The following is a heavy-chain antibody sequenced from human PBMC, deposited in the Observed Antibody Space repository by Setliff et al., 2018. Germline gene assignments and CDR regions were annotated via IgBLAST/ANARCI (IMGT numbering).Heavy chain of an antibody. Sequence: PSETLSLTCTVSGDSISSRPFYWGWFRQPAGKELEWIGQIYTSWSTIYNPSLKSRVTISLDTSKNQFSLSLSSVTAADTAVYYCARMSGFQYMDVWGKGTTVTVSS. D-gene: IGHD3-3*01. CDR3: ARMSGFQYMDV. CDR1: GDSISSRPFY. CDR2: IYTSWST. J-gene: IGHJ6*03. V-gene: IGHV4-61*09.